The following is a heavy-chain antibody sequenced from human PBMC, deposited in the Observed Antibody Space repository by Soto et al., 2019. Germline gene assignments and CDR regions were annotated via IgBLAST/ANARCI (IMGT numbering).Heavy chain of an antibody. D-gene: IGHD6-13*01. V-gene: IGHV1-18*01. CDR1: GYTFTNYA. CDR2: ISAYNGNT. J-gene: IGHJ4*02. Sequence: QVQLVQSGAEVKKPGASVKVSCKASGYTFTNYAFSWVRQAPGQGLEWMGWISAYNGNTNYPQKLQGRVTMTTDTRTSTAYMELRSLRSDDTAVYYCARDLAAAGPFDCWGQGTLVTVSS. CDR3: ARDLAAAGPFDC.